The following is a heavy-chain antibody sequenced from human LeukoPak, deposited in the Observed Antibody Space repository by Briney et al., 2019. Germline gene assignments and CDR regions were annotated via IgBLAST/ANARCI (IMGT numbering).Heavy chain of an antibody. J-gene: IGHJ6*02. CDR1: GFILNDNY. CDR3: TRTYGDYDYYYGMDV. Sequence: GGALRLSCAASGFILNDNYMAWVRQPPGKGLEGVSVVNSGGSTSYADSVKDRFTISRDNSKNTLFLQLNSLRAEDTALYYCTRTYGDYDYYYGMDVWGQGTTVTVSS. CDR2: VNSGGST. V-gene: IGHV3-66*01. D-gene: IGHD4-17*01.